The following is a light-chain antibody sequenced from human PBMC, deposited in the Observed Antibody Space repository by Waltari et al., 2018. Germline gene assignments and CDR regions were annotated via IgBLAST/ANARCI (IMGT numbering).Light chain of an antibody. J-gene: IGKJ2*01. V-gene: IGKV3-11*01. CDR1: QSVSVC. Sequence: IVMTQSPATLSLSPGERATLSCRASQSVSVCLAWYQQKPGQAPRLLIHDASNRATGIPARFSGSGSGTDFTLTISSLEPEDFAVYYCQQCYIRYTFGQGTKVEIK. CDR3: QQCYIRYT. CDR2: DAS.